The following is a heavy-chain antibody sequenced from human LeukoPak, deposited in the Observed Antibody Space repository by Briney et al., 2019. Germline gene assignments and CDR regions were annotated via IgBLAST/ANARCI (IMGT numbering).Heavy chain of an antibody. CDR2: INPSGGST. CDR1: GYTFTSYY. D-gene: IGHD2-2*01. Sequence: ASVKVSCKASGYTFTSYYMHWVRQAPGQGLEWMGIINPSGGSTSYAQKFQGRVTITADKSTSTAYMELSSLRSEDTAVYYCASSADIVVVPAAKQWGQGTLVTVSS. V-gene: IGHV1-46*01. CDR3: ASSADIVVVPAAKQ. J-gene: IGHJ4*02.